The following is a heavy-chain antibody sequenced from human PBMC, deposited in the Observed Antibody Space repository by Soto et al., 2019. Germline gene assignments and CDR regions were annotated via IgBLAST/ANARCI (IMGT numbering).Heavy chain of an antibody. V-gene: IGHV3-30*18. CDR3: AKARARIVGANSFDY. Sequence: PGGSLRLSCVGSGFTFSNYGIHWVRQPPGKGLEWVALISDDGDKRYYADSVRGRLIISRDNSKDTLYLQMNSLGPDDTAVYFCAKARARIVGANSFDYWGQGTPVTVSS. CDR2: ISDDGDKR. J-gene: IGHJ4*02. D-gene: IGHD1-26*01. CDR1: GFTFSNYG.